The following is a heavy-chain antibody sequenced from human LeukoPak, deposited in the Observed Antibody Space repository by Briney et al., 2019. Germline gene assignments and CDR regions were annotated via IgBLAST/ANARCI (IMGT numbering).Heavy chain of an antibody. D-gene: IGHD3-10*01. V-gene: IGHV1-3*01. CDR3: ARDWPFITMVRGDTNWFDP. Sequence: ASVKVSCKTSGYTFSSYAMHWVRQAPGQRLEWMGYINGDNGNTQYSQKFQGRVTFTRDTSASTAYMDLRSLRSDDTAVYYCARDWPFITMVRGDTNWFDPWGQGTLVTVSS. CDR2: INGDNGNT. J-gene: IGHJ5*02. CDR1: GYTFSSYA.